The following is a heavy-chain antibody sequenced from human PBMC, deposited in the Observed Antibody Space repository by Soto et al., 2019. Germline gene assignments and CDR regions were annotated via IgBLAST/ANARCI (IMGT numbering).Heavy chain of an antibody. J-gene: IGHJ4*02. CDR3: ARHGSF. CDR2: IYYSGET. D-gene: IGHD3-16*02. V-gene: IGHV4-39*01. CDR1: GVSIGTTSYY. Sequence: PSETLSLTCSVSGVSIGTTSYYWGWIRQTPGKGLEWIGTIYYSGETYYNPSLGSRVTISIDTSKNHFSLNLTSVTAADTAIYYCARHGSFWGQGALVTVSS.